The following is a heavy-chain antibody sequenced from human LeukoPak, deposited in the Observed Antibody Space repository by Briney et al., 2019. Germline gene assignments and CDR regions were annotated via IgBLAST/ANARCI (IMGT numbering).Heavy chain of an antibody. J-gene: IGHJ5*02. CDR2: ISSNGSTI. V-gene: IGHV3-48*03. CDR1: GFTLRSYE. D-gene: IGHD3-16*01. Sequence: GGSLRLSCAASGFTLRSYEMNWVRQAPGKGLEWVSHISSNGSTIYYADSVKGRFTISRDNAKNSVYLQMNSLRAEDTAVYYCARETYVNWFDPWGQGTLVTVSS. CDR3: ARETYVNWFDP.